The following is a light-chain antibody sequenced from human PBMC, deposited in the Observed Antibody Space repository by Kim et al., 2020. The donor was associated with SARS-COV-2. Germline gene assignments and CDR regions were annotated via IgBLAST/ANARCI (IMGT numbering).Light chain of an antibody. J-gene: IGKJ5*01. CDR2: WAS. CDR1: QSVLYSSNNKNY. CDR3: QQYYSTPIT. V-gene: IGKV4-1*01. Sequence: DIVMTQSPDLLAVSLGEWATINCKSSQSVLYSSNNKNYLAWYQQKPGQPPKLLIYWASTRESGVPDRFSGSGSGTDFTLTISSLQAEDVAVYYCQQYYSTPITFGQGTRLEIK.